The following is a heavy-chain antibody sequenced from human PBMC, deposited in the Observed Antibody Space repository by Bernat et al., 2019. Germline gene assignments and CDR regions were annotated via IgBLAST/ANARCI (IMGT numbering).Heavy chain of an antibody. CDR2: IYYSGST. CDR3: ARRGYYDSSGYYKY. V-gene: IGHV4-39*01. CDR1: GGSISSSSYY. D-gene: IGHD3-22*01. Sequence: QLQLQESGPGLVKPPETLSLTCTVSGGSISSSSYYWGWIRQPPGKGLEWIGSIYYSGSTYYNPSLKSRVTISVDTSKNQFSLKLSSVTAADTAVYYCARRGYYDSSGYYKYWGQGTLVTVSS. J-gene: IGHJ4*02.